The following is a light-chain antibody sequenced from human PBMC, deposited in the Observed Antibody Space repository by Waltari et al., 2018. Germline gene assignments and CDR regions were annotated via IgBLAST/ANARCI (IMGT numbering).Light chain of an antibody. CDR1: QSVRST. CDR2: GTS. CDR3: QQYDYWPWT. J-gene: IGKJ1*01. V-gene: IGKV3D-15*01. Sequence: IVMTQSPPTLSLSPGESATLSCRASQSVRSTFGWCQQKPGPPPRLLIYGTSTRATGIPVRFTLSVYGTEFSLTISSLQPEDFATYYCQQYDYWPWTFGQGTRVETK.